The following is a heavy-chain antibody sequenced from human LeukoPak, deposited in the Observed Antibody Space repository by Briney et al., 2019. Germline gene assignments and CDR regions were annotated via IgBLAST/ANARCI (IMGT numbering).Heavy chain of an antibody. V-gene: IGHV3-23*01. D-gene: IGHD3-22*01. CDR3: AKGAEFYYDTSGYYLGY. CDR1: GFTFSSYA. Sequence: GGSLRLSCAASGFTFSSYAMSWVRQAPGKGLEWVSAISGSGGSTYYADSVKGRFTISRDKSKNTLYLQMNSLRAEDTAVYYCAKGAEFYYDTSGYYLGYWGQGTLVTVSS. CDR2: ISGSGGST. J-gene: IGHJ4*02.